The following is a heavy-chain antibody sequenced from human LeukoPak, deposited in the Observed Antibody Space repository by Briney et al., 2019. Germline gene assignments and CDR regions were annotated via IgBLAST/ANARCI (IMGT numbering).Heavy chain of an antibody. V-gene: IGHV3-21*01. D-gene: IGHD1-7*01. CDR1: GFTFSRYS. CDR2: ISSRSSDI. J-gene: IGHJ5*02. Sequence: GGSLRLLCAACGFTFSRYSMKWGREAPGEGGEWGSYISSRSSDIYYADSVKGGYTISRDNAKNSLYLQMNSLRAEDTAVYHCARDHNWNYVPSGQGTLVTVSS. CDR3: ARDHNWNYVP.